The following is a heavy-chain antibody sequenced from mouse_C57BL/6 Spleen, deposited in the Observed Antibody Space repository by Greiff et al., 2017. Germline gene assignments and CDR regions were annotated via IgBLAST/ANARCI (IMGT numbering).Heavy chain of an antibody. CDR2: ISSGGSYT. CDR1: GFTFSSYG. Sequence: EVQGVESGGDLVKPGGSLKLSCAASGFTFSSYGMSWVRQTPDKRLEWVATISSGGSYTYYPDSVKGRFTISRDNAKNTLYRQMSSLKSEDTAMYYCARQSGGDWYFDVRGTGTTVTVSS. V-gene: IGHV5-6*01. CDR3: ARQSGGDWYFDV. J-gene: IGHJ1*03. D-gene: IGHD1-3*01.